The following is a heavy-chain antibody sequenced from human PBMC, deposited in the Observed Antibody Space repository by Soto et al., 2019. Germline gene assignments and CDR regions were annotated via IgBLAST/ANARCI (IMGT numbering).Heavy chain of an antibody. Sequence: PSETLSLTCTVSGGPITNYWSWIRQHPGKGLEWIGYIYDSGSTYYNPSLKSRVTISVDTSKNQFSLKLSSVTAADTAVYYCARSLRRGPPFDYWGQGTLVTVSS. D-gene: IGHD3-10*01. CDR1: GGPITNY. J-gene: IGHJ4*02. CDR2: IYDSGST. V-gene: IGHV4-30-4*01. CDR3: ARSLRRGPPFDY.